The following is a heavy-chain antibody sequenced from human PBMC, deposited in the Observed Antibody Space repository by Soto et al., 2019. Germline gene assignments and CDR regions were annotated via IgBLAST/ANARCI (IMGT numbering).Heavy chain of an antibody. CDR2: IWYDGSNK. D-gene: IGHD2-15*01. V-gene: IGHV3-33*01. J-gene: IGHJ6*03. CDR3: VRDYYCGGGSCYSYYYYYYMDV. Sequence: QVQLVESGGGVVQPGRSLRLSCAASGFTFSSYGMHWVRQAPGKGLEWVAVIWYDGSNKYYADSVKGRFTISRDNSKNTLYLQMNSLRAEDTSVYYCVRDYYCGGGSCYSYYYYYYMDVWGKGTTVTVSS. CDR1: GFTFSSYG.